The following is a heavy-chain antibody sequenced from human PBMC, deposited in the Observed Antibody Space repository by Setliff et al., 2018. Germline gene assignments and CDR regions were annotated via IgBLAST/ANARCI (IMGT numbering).Heavy chain of an antibody. V-gene: IGHV4-4*08. J-gene: IGHJ4*02. CDR3: ARGRYFESSSYYFPLDY. CDR1: GGSISSYY. Sequence: SETLSLTCTVSGGSISSYYWSWIRQPPWKGLEWIGYFYTSGSTNYNPSLKSRVTISIDTSKNQMSLRMTSVTAADTAVYYCARGRYFESSSYYFPLDYWGLGTLVTVSS. D-gene: IGHD3-22*01. CDR2: FYTSGST.